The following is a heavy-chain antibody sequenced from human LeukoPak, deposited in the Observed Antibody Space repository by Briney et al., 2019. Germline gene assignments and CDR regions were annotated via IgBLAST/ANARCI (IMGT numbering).Heavy chain of an antibody. Sequence: SETLSLTCAVYGGSFSGYYWSWIRQPPGRGLEWIGEINHSGSTNYNPSLKSRVTISVDTSKNQFSLKLSSVTAADTAVYYCARGGWIRAFDIWGQGTMVTVSS. CDR1: GGSFSGYY. V-gene: IGHV4-34*01. CDR3: ARGGWIRAFDI. D-gene: IGHD5-18*01. CDR2: INHSGST. J-gene: IGHJ3*02.